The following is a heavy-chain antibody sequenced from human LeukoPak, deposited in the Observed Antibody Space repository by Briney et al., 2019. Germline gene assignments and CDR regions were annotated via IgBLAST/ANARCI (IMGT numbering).Heavy chain of an antibody. J-gene: IGHJ3*02. CDR3: ARTYYDILTGHVHDAFDI. CDR2: ISSSSSYI. V-gene: IGHV3-21*01. Sequence: GGSLRLSCAASGFTFSSYSMNWVRQAPGKGLEWVSSISSSSSYIYYADSVKGRFTISRDNAKNSLYLQMSSLRADDTAVYYCARTYYDILTGHVHDAFDIWGQGTMVTVSS. D-gene: IGHD3-9*01. CDR1: GFTFSSYS.